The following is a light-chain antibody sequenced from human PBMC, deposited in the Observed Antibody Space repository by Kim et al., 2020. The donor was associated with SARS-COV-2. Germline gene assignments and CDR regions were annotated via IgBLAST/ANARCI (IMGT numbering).Light chain of an antibody. J-gene: IGKJ2*01. Sequence: SASVGDRVTITWRASPGIGSWLAWYQEKPGKAPTLLIYDAITLQDGVPTRFSGSGSGTEFTLTINSLRSEDPATYFCQQAYGVPYTFGQGTKLEI. V-gene: IGKV1D-12*01. CDR1: PGIGSW. CDR2: DAI. CDR3: QQAYGVPYT.